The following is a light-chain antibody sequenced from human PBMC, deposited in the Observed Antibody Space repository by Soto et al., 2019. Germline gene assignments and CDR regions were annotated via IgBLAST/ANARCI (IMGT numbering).Light chain of an antibody. CDR1: QSVSSSY. Sequence: EIVLTQSPGTLSLSPGERATLSCRASQSVSSSYLAWYQQKPGQAPRLLIYGASSRATGIPDRFSGSGSGTDFTLTIRRLEPEDFAVYYCQQYGSSQTXGQGTKVDIK. CDR2: GAS. CDR3: QQYGSSQT. V-gene: IGKV3-20*01. J-gene: IGKJ1*01.